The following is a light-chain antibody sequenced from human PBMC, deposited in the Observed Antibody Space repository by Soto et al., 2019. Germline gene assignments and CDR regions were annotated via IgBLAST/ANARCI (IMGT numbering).Light chain of an antibody. J-gene: IGKJ1*01. CDR2: GAS. CDR1: QGVRSY. Sequence: AIQLTQSPSSLSASVGDRVTITCRASQGVRSYLAWYQQKPGQAPKLLIYGASTLQSGVPSRFSGSGSGTDFTLTIRSLQPEDSGTYYCLHDYDYPRTFGQGTKVDIK. CDR3: LHDYDYPRT. V-gene: IGKV1-6*01.